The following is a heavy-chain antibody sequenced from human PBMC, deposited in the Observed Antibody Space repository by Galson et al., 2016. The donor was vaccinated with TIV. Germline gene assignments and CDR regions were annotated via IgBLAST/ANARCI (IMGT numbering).Heavy chain of an antibody. CDR1: SYTFNTYD. CDR3: ARNLPCGGDCYFFDY. CDR2: ISVYNGNT. Sequence: SVKVPCKASSYTFNTYDITWVRQVPGQGLEWLGWISVYNGNTNYAQKFQDRVTMTTDTSTKTAHMELRGLRSDDTAMYYCARNLPCGGDCYFFDYWGQGPRSPSPQ. J-gene: IGHJ4*02. V-gene: IGHV1-18*01. D-gene: IGHD2-21*01.